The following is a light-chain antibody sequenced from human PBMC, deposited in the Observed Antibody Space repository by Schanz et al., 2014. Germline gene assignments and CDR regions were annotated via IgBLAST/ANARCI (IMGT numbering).Light chain of an antibody. Sequence: QSALTQPPSASGSPGQSVTISCTGTSSDVGGYNYVSWYQQHPGKAPKLMIYDVSNRPSGVSNRFSGSKSGNTASLTISGLQAEDEADYYCCSYAGSYTLLFGGGTKLTVL. CDR3: CSYAGSYTLL. CDR1: SSDVGGYNY. CDR2: DVS. J-gene: IGLJ2*01. V-gene: IGLV2-11*01.